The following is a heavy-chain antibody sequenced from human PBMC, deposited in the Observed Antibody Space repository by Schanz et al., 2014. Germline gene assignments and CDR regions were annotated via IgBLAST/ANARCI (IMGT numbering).Heavy chain of an antibody. CDR3: ARNRGSGGQNWYFDL. CDR2: IIFTDGRT. Sequence: EVQLVESGGGLVQPGGSLRLSCAASGFTFSSYAMSWVRQAPGRGLEWVSIIFTDGRTYYADSVKGRFTISRDNTKNSLFLQLNSLRADDTAVYYCARNRGSGGQNWYFDLWGRGTLXTVSS. V-gene: IGHV3-23*03. D-gene: IGHD1-26*01. CDR1: GFTFSSYA. J-gene: IGHJ2*01.